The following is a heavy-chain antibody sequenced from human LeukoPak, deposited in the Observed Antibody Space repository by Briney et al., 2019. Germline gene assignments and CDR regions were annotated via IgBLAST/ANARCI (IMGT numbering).Heavy chain of an antibody. J-gene: IGHJ4*02. CDR3: AAQRAVGFNY. CDR1: GFTFSAYY. D-gene: IGHD6-19*01. CDR2: IKQDGSQK. V-gene: IGHV3-7*01. Sequence: GGSLRLSCAASGFTFSAYYMTWVRQAPGKGLEWVANIKQDGSQKYYVDSVQGRFTISRDNAKNSLYLQMNSLRAEDTSVYYCAAQRAVGFNYWGQGTLVTVSS.